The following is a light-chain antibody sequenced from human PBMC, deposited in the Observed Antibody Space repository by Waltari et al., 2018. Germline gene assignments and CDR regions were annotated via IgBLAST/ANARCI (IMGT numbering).Light chain of an antibody. CDR2: AAS. Sequence: DIQMTQSPSSLSASVGHRLTITCRASQGISNYLAWYQQTPGKVPKLLIYAASTLQSGVPSRFRGSGSGTDFTLTISSLQPEDVATYYCQKYDSVPFTFGPGTKVDI. J-gene: IGKJ3*01. CDR1: QGISNY. V-gene: IGKV1-27*01. CDR3: QKYDSVPFT.